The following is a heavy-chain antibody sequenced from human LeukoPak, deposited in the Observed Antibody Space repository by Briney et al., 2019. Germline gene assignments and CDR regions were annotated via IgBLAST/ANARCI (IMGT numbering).Heavy chain of an antibody. CDR3: ARVYQEYFDY. D-gene: IGHD3-16*02. CDR1: GYIFTTYG. V-gene: IGHV1-18*01. J-gene: IGHJ4*02. Sequence: ASVKVSCKASGYIFTTYGISWVRQAPGQGLEWMGWISVYNGNTNYAQKFQDRVTMTTDTPTSTAFMELRSLKSDDTAVYYCARVYQEYFDYWGPGTLVTVSS. CDR2: ISVYNGNT.